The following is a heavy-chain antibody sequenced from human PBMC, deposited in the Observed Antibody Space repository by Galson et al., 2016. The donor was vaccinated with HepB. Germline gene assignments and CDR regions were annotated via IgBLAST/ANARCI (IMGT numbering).Heavy chain of an antibody. D-gene: IGHD3-3*01. CDR1: GYTFTDYG. CDR2: ISAYNGNT. V-gene: IGHV1-18*01. CDR3: ARERARGRLSAWSRPGFDP. J-gene: IGHJ5*02. Sequence: QSGAEVKKPGESLKTSCKASGYTFTDYGISWVRQAPGQGLEWMGWISAYNGNTNYAQNFQRRVTLTTDISTRTAYMELRSLRSDDTAVDYCARERARGRLSAWSRPGFDPWGQGTLVTVSS.